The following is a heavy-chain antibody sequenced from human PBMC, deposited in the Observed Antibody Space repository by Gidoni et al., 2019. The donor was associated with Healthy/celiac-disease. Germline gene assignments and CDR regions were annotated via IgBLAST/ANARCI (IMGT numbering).Heavy chain of an antibody. V-gene: IGHV4-39*01. Sequence: QLQLQESGPGMVKPSETLSLTCTVSGGSISSRSNYWGWIRQPPGKGLEWIGSIDYRGSTYDSPTVKSHVTISVDTSKNQFSLKLSSVTAADTAVYYCARQSVITFGGVIVGDSRIFDYWGQGTLVTVSS. J-gene: IGHJ4*02. CDR2: IDYRGST. CDR3: ARQSVITFGGVIVGDSRIFDY. CDR1: GGSISSRSNY. D-gene: IGHD3-16*02.